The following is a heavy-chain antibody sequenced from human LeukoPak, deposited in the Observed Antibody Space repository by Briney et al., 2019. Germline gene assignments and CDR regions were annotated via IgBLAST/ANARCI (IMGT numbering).Heavy chain of an antibody. J-gene: IGHJ3*02. V-gene: IGHV1-69*05. CDR3: ARAPGAGDAFDI. Sequence: GASVKVSCKASGGTFSSYAISWVRQAPGQGLEWMGGIIPIFGTANYAQKFQGRVTITTDESTSTAYMELSSLRSEDTAVYYCARAPGAGDAFDIWGQGTMVTVSS. D-gene: IGHD6-19*01. CDR2: IIPIFGTA. CDR1: GGTFSSYA.